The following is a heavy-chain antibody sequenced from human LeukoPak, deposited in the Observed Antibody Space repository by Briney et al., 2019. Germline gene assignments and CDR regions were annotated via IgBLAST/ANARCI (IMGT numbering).Heavy chain of an antibody. J-gene: IGHJ5*02. CDR1: GGSINSYY. D-gene: IGHD2-2*01. CDR3: ARRRGTRSSASGYGFDP. Sequence: PSEALSLTRAVSGGSINSYYWSWIRQPPGKGLEWIGYIFYSGRTNYNPSLKSRVTISVDTSENQFSLKLSSVTAADTAVYYCARRRGTRSSASGYGFDPWGDGILASVSS. CDR2: IFYSGRT. V-gene: IGHV4-59*08.